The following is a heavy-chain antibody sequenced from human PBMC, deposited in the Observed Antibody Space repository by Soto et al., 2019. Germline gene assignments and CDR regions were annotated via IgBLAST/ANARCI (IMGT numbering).Heavy chain of an antibody. D-gene: IGHD3-16*01. Sequence: ASLKVSCKASGYIFTNNDVIWVRQATGQGLEWMGWMNPGSGDTGYAQKFQGRVTMTRDISIATAYMELSSLRADDTAIYYCARMASFGPLNWFDPWGQGTLVTVSS. CDR1: GYIFTNND. J-gene: IGHJ5*02. CDR3: ARMASFGPLNWFDP. V-gene: IGHV1-8*01. CDR2: MNPGSGDT.